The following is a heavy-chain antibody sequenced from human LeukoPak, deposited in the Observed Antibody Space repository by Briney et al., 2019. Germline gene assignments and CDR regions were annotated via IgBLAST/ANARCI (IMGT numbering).Heavy chain of an antibody. CDR2: IYYSGST. D-gene: IGHD2-2*01. V-gene: IGHV4-31*03. CDR3: ARDLSCSSTSCSSGMDV. CDR1: GGSVSSGGYY. J-gene: IGHJ6*02. Sequence: SETLSLTCTVSGGSVSSGGYYWSWIRQHPGKGLEWIGYIYYSGSTYYNPSLKSRVTISVDTSKNQFSLKLSSVTAADTAVYYCARDLSCSSTSCSSGMDVWGQGTTVTVSS.